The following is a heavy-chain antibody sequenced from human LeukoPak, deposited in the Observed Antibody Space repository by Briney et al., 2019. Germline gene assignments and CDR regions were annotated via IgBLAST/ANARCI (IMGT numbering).Heavy chain of an antibody. CDR1: GFTFSDYS. CDR2: IGGRGDGI. CDR3: AGVKVAGTRSFDY. Sequence: SGGSLRLSCAASGFTFSDYSMNWVRQAPGKGLEWLSYIGGRGDGISYADSVKGRFIVSRDNAKNSLFLQMNNLRAEDTAVYYCAGVKVAGTRSFDYWGQGTLATVSS. J-gene: IGHJ4*02. D-gene: IGHD6-19*01. V-gene: IGHV3-48*01.